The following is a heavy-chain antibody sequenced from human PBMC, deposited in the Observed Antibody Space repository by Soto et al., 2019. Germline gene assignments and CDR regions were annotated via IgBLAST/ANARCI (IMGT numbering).Heavy chain of an antibody. CDR1: GGSISSSSYY. V-gene: IGHV4-39*01. CDR2: IYDSGST. CDR3: ARRGSAYWYFDL. D-gene: IGHD3-10*01. Sequence: QLQLQESGPGLVKPSETLSLTCTVSGGSISSSSYYWGWIRQPPGKGLEWIGSIYDSGSTYYNPSLKSRVTISVDTSQNQFSLKLSYVTAADTAVYYCARRGSAYWYFDLWGRGTLVTVSS. J-gene: IGHJ2*01.